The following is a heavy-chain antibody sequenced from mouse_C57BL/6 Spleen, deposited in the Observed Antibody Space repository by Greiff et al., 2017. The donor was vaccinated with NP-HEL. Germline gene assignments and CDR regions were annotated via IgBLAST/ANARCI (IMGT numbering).Heavy chain of an antibody. CDR2: ISSGSSTI. CDR1: GFTFSDYG. CDR3: ARRTPLEADY. V-gene: IGHV5-17*01. J-gene: IGHJ2*01. Sequence: DVKLVESGGGLVKPGGSLKLSCAASGFTFSDYGMHWVRQAPEKGLEWVAYISSGSSTIYYADTVKGRFTISRDNAKNTLFLQMTSLRSEDTAMYYCARRTPLEADYWGQGTTLTVSS.